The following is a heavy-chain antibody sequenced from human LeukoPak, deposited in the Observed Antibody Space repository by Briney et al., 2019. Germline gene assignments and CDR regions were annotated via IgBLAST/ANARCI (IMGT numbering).Heavy chain of an antibody. D-gene: IGHD3-10*01. Sequence: GGSLRLSCAASGFTFSSYAMSWARQAPGKGLDWVSIVSGSGGDTFYADSVKGRFTISRDNSKSTLYLQVNSLRAEDTAVYYCAKSDSSGSYPLDYWGQGTLVTVSS. V-gene: IGHV3-23*01. CDR1: GFTFSSYA. CDR3: AKSDSSGSYPLDY. J-gene: IGHJ4*02. CDR2: VSGSGGDT.